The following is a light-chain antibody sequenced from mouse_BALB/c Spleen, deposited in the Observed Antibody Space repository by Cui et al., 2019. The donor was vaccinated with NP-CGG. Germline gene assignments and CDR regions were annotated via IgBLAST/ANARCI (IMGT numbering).Light chain of an antibody. Sequence: QAVVTQASALTTSPGETVTLTCRSSTGAVTTTNYANWVQEKPDHLFTGLIGGTNNRAPGVPARFSGSLTGNKAALTITGAQTEDEAIYFCALWYSNHWVFGGGTKLTVL. V-gene: IGLV1*01. CDR2: GTN. CDR1: TGAVTTTNY. J-gene: IGLJ1*01. CDR3: ALWYSNHWV.